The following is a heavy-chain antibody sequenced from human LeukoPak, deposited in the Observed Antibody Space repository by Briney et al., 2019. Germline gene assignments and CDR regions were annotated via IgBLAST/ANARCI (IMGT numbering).Heavy chain of an antibody. CDR2: MNPNSGNT. V-gene: IGHV1-8*01. Sequence: ASVKVSCKASGYTFTTYDINWARQATGQGLEWLGWMNPNSGNTGYAQKFQGRVTMTRNISITTAYMELSNLRSEDTAVYYCAGVAGNCGGDCYRLLYWGQGTLVTVSS. CDR3: AGVAGNCGGDCYRLLY. D-gene: IGHD2-21*01. CDR1: GYTFTTYD. J-gene: IGHJ4*02.